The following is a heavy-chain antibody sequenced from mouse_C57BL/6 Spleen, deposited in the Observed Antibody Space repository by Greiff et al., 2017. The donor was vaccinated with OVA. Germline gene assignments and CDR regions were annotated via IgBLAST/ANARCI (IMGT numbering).Heavy chain of an antibody. Sequence: EVQLVESEGGLVQPGSSMKLSCTASGFTFSDYYMAWVRQVPEKGLEWVANINYDGSSTYYLDSLKSRFIISRDNAKNILYLQMSSLKSEDTATYYCARVDDGYAHAMDYWGQGTSVTVSS. CDR3: ARVDDGYAHAMDY. D-gene: IGHD2-3*01. CDR1: GFTFSDYY. V-gene: IGHV5-16*01. J-gene: IGHJ4*01. CDR2: INYDGSST.